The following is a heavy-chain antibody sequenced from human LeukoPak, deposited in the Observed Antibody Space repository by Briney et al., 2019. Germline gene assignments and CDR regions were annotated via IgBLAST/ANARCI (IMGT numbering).Heavy chain of an antibody. J-gene: IGHJ5*02. D-gene: IGHD6-13*01. CDR3: ARDANVAPAGYNWFDP. CDR2: INPNSGGT. CDR1: GYTFTGYY. Sequence: ASVNVSFKASGYTFTGYYIHWVRQAPGQGLEWMGWINPNSGGTNYAQKFQGRVTMTRDTSISTAYMELNRLTSDDTAVYYCARDANVAPAGYNWFDPWGQGTLVTVSS. V-gene: IGHV1-2*02.